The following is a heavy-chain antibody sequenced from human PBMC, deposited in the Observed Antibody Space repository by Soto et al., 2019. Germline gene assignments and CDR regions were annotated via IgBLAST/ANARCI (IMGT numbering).Heavy chain of an antibody. J-gene: IGHJ4*02. CDR3: ARVYRITMVRGELSEY. V-gene: IGHV1-18*01. CDR1: GYTFTSYG. D-gene: IGHD3-10*01. CDR2: ISAYNGNT. Sequence: QVQLVQSGAEVKKPGASVKVSCKASGYTFTSYGISWVRQAPGLGLEWVGWISAYNGNTNYAQKLQGRVTMTTATSTSTAYMELRSLRSDDTAVYYCARVYRITMVRGELSEYWGQGTLVTVSS.